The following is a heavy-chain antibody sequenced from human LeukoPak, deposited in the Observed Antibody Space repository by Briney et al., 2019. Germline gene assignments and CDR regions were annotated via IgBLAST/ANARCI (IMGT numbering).Heavy chain of an antibody. CDR2: ISWNSGSI. CDR3: AKDMHYDSSGYYSPYFDY. V-gene: IGHV3-9*01. J-gene: IGHJ4*02. CDR1: GFTFDDYA. Sequence: PGRSLRLSCAASGFTFDDYAMHWVRQAPGKGLEVVSGISWNSGSIGYADSVKGRFTISRDNAKNSLYLQMNSLRAEDTALYYCAKDMHYDSSGYYSPYFDYWGQGTLVTVSS. D-gene: IGHD3-22*01.